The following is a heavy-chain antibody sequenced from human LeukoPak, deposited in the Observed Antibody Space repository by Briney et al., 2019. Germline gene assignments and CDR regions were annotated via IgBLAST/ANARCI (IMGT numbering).Heavy chain of an antibody. CDR1: GFTVSSNY. Sequence: GGPLRLSCAASGFTVSSNYMSWVRQAPGKGLEWVSTIYSGGSTFYADSVKGRFSISRDNSKNTLYLQMNSLRAEDTAIYYCARDSRALYSSSWYYFDYWGQGTLVTVSS. D-gene: IGHD6-13*01. V-gene: IGHV3-53*01. CDR3: ARDSRALYSSSWYYFDY. J-gene: IGHJ4*02. CDR2: IYSGGST.